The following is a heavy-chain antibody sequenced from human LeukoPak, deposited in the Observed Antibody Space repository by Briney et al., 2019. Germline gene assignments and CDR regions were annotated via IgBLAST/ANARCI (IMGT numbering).Heavy chain of an antibody. Sequence: SETLSLTCTVSGGSITSGIYYWGWIRQPAGKGLEWIGRLYTDGSTRYNPALKSRVTISVDKSKNQFSLKLSSVTAADTAVYYCARAGYFTFDIWGQGTMVTVSS. CDR3: ARAGYFTFDI. J-gene: IGHJ3*02. V-gene: IGHV4-61*02. CDR2: LYTDGST. CDR1: GGSITSGIYY. D-gene: IGHD3-9*01.